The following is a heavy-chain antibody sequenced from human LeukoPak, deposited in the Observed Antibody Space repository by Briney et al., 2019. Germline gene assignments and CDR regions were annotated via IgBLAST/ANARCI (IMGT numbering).Heavy chain of an antibody. CDR3: AREGGPYRPLDY. J-gene: IGHJ4*02. CDR1: GGSITNTNY. Sequence: SETLSLTCGVSGGSITNTNYWTWVHQPPGKRLEWIGETNLQGSTNYNPSLMGRVAIALDTSENHISLQLTSVTAADTAVYYCAREGGPYRPLDYSGQGTLVTVSS. CDR2: TNLQGST. V-gene: IGHV4-4*02.